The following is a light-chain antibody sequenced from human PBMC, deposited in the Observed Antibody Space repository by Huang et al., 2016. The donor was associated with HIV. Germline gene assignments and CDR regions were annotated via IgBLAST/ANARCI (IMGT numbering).Light chain of an antibody. V-gene: IGKV3-20*01. CDR1: QSVISNY. CDR3: QQFGSSPPVT. Sequence: EIVLTQSPGTLSLSPGERATLSCRASQSVISNYLAWYQQKAGQAPRLLIYGASNRVTGIPDRFSGSGSGTDFTLTISRLEPEDFSVYYCQQFGSSPPVTFGQGTRLEMK. CDR2: GAS. J-gene: IGKJ5*01.